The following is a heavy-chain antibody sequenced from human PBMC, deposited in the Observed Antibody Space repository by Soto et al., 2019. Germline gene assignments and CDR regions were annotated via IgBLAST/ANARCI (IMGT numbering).Heavy chain of an antibody. CDR3: ARSRKSGDHSLGLDF. D-gene: IGHD2-21*01. CDR2: IDYRGNT. J-gene: IGHJ4*02. Sequence: QVQLQQWGAGRLRASETLSLKCAVYGGSLSGLSWNWIRQSPGKKLAWIGEIDYRGNTNYNPYLRTRVKLSVDASKNQFSLNVRTVTAADAAMYYCARSRKSGDHSLGLDFWGREPLVTVSS. CDR1: GGSLSGLS. V-gene: IGHV4-34*02.